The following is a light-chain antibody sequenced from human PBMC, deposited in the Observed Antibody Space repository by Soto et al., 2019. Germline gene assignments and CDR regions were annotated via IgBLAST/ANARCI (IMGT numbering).Light chain of an antibody. Sequence: EIVLTQSPGTLSLSPGERATLSCRASQSVSSSYLAWYQQKPGQAPRLLIYGASSRATGIPDRFSGSGSGTDFTLTISRLEAEDFAVYYCQQYGSPPLFGQGTKVEIK. CDR1: QSVSSSY. V-gene: IGKV3-20*01. J-gene: IGKJ1*01. CDR2: GAS. CDR3: QQYGSPPL.